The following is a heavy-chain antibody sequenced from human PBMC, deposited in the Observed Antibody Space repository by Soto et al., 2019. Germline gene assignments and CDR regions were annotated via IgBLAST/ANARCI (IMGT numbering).Heavy chain of an antibody. CDR2: IYYSGST. J-gene: IGHJ3*02. Sequence: SETLSLTCSASGGSISGYYWSWIRQPPGKGLEWIGYIYYSGSTNYNPSLKSRVTISVDTSKNQFSLKLSSVTAADTAVYYCARHLTMVRGVMSGNAFDIWGQGTMVTVSS. CDR1: GGSISGYY. CDR3: ARHLTMVRGVMSGNAFDI. V-gene: IGHV4-59*08. D-gene: IGHD3-10*01.